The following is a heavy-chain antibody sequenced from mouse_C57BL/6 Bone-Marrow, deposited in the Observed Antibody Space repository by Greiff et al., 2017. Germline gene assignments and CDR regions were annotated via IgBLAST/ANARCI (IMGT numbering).Heavy chain of an antibody. J-gene: IGHJ2*01. CDR1: GFTFSSYG. D-gene: IGHD1-1*01. CDR2: ISSGGSYT. CDR3: ARPNYYYGSSYLDY. Sequence: EVKLMESGGDLVKPGGSLKLSCAASGFTFSSYGMSWVRQTPDKRLEWVATISSGGSYTYYPDSVKGRFTIYRDNATNTLYLPMSSLKSEDTAMYYCARPNYYYGSSYLDYWGQGTTLTVSS. V-gene: IGHV5-6*01.